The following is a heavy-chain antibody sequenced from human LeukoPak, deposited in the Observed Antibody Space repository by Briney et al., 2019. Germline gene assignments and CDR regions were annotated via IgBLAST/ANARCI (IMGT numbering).Heavy chain of an antibody. D-gene: IGHD2-2*01. J-gene: IGHJ3*02. CDR3: ASPYQLPNHDAFHI. CDR1: RFTFSSYW. CDR2: INSDGTST. V-gene: IGHV3-74*01. Sequence: GGSLRLSCVASRFTFSSYWMHWVRQAPGKGLVWVSRINSDGTSTYYADSVKGRFTISRDNAKNTLCLQMNSLRAEDTAVFYCASPYQLPNHDAFHIWGQGTLVTVSS.